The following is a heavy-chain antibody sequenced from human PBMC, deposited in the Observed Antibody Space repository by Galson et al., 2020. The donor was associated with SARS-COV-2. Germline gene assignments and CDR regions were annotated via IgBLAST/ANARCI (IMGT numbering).Heavy chain of an antibody. V-gene: IGHV4-59*08. J-gene: IGHJ6*02. Sequence: ETSETLSLTCTVSGGSISSYYWSWIRQPPGKGLEWKGYLYYSGSTNYNPSPKSRVTISVDTSKNQFSLTLSSVTAAATAVYYCAGLGCSSTSCTSMDVWGQGTTVTVSS. CDR2: LYYSGST. CDR3: AGLGCSSTSCTSMDV. D-gene: IGHD2-2*01. CDR1: GGSISSYY.